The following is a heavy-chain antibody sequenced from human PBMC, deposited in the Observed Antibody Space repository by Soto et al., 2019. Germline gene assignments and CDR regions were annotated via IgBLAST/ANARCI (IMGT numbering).Heavy chain of an antibody. CDR2: VSHDGINT. Sequence: QVQLVESGGGVVQPGRSLRLSCAASGFTFTNYPMHWVRQAPGKGLEWVAVVSHDGINTYYADSVKGRFTISRDNSKNTLYLQLNSLRTEDTAVFYWAREKTVGGIRLDNWGQGTLVTVSS. J-gene: IGHJ4*02. D-gene: IGHD3-16*02. CDR3: AREKTVGGIRLDN. V-gene: IGHV3-30-3*01. CDR1: GFTFTNYP.